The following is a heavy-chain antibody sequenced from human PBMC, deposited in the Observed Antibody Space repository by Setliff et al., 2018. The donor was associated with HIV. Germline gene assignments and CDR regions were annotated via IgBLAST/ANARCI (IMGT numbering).Heavy chain of an antibody. D-gene: IGHD3-9*01. Sequence: SVKVSCKASGGTFSSYAISWVRQAPGQGLEWMGGIIPILGIANYAQKFQGRVTITTDESTSTAYMGLSSLRSEDTAVYYCAREHDSLTGYSFDFWGQGTLVTVSS. V-gene: IGHV1-69*10. CDR2: IIPILGIA. CDR3: AREHDSLTGYSFDF. J-gene: IGHJ4*02. CDR1: GGTFSSYA.